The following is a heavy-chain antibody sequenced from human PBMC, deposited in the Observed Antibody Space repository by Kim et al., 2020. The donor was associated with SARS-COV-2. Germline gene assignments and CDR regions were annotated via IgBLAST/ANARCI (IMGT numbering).Heavy chain of an antibody. D-gene: IGHD3-16*01. Sequence: GGSLRLSCAASGFTFSSYGMHWVRQAPGKGLEWVAVISYDGSNKYYADSVKGRFTISRDNSKNTLYLQMNSLRAEDTAVYYCAKDRGRAAVLPRPDYWG. CDR3: AKDRGRAAVLPRPDY. J-gene: IGHJ4*01. CDR2: ISYDGSNK. V-gene: IGHV3-30*18. CDR1: GFTFSSYG.